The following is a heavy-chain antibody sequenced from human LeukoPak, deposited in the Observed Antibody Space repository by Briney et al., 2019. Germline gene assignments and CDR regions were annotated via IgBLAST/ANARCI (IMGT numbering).Heavy chain of an antibody. CDR2: IKQDGSEK. CDR1: GFTFSSYW. D-gene: IGHD3-3*01. J-gene: IGHJ5*02. Sequence: GGSLRLSCAASGFTFSSYWMSWVRQAPGKGLEWVANIKQDGSEKYYVDSVKGRFTISRDNAKNSLYLQMNSLRAEDTAVYYCARDQRHYDFWSGYTEARWFDPWGQGTLVTVSS. V-gene: IGHV3-7*01. CDR3: ARDQRHYDFWSGYTEARWFDP.